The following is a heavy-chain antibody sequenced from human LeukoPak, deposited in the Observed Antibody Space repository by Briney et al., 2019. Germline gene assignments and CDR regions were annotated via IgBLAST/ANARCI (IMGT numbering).Heavy chain of an antibody. Sequence: GGSLRLSCAASGFPFSTYWMDWVRQAPGRGLVWVSRINSEGTYTTYADSVKGRFTISRDNAKNTLYLQMNTLRAEDTAVYYCAKSYSSSWYCDYWGQGTLVTVSS. CDR2: INSEGTYT. D-gene: IGHD6-13*01. CDR3: AKSYSSSWYCDY. V-gene: IGHV3-74*01. J-gene: IGHJ4*02. CDR1: GFPFSTYW.